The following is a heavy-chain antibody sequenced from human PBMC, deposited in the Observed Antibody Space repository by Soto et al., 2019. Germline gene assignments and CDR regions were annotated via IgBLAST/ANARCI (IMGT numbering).Heavy chain of an antibody. D-gene: IGHD2-15*01. CDR3: ARGPRHCSGGGSYSIDY. V-gene: IGHV3-49*04. J-gene: IGHJ4*02. Sequence: GGSLRLSCTVSGFTFRDHGLSWVRQAPGKGLEWLGFIRSNRFGATSEIAASVKGRFYISRDDSNTSAYLQMNRLQSEDTAVYYCARGPRHCSGGGSYSIDYRGRGPLVTVSS. CDR2: IRSNRFGATS. CDR1: GFTFRDHG.